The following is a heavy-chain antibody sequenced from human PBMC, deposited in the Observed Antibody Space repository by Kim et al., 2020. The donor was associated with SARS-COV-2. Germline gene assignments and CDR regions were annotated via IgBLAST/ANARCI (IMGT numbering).Heavy chain of an antibody. CDR2: INTNTGNP. J-gene: IGHJ3*02. CDR3: ARGRAAITYYYDSSGSNVRAFDI. D-gene: IGHD3-22*01. V-gene: IGHV7-4-1*02. Sequence: ASVKVSCKASGYTFTSYAMNWVRQAPGQGLEWMGWINTNTGNPTYAQGFTGRFVFSLDTSVSTAYLQISSLKAEDTAVYYCARGRAAITYYYDSSGSNVRAFDIWGQGTMVTVSS. CDR1: GYTFTSYA.